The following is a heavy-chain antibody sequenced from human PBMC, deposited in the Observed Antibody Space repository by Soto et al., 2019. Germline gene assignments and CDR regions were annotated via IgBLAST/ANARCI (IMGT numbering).Heavy chain of an antibody. Sequence: SVKGSCKPSGYTFTSYYLHWVRQAPGQGLEWMGIINPSGGSASYAQKFQGRLTMTSDASTSTVFMELSSLRSEDSAMYYCAILEPYYFDYPGPGPLVTVSS. V-gene: IGHV1-46*01. CDR3: AILEPYYFDY. CDR2: INPSGGSA. CDR1: GYTFTSYY. D-gene: IGHD2-15*01. J-gene: IGHJ4*02.